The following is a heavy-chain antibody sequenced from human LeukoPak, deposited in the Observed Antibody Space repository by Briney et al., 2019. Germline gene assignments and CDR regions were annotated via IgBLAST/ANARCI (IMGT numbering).Heavy chain of an antibody. D-gene: IGHD3-10*01. J-gene: IGHJ4*02. CDR2: INHSGSA. CDR1: GGSFSGYY. CDR3: ARGGFVYYGSGSYYYY. Sequence: SETLSLTCAVYGGSFSGYYWSWIRQPPGKGLEWIGEINHSGSANYNPSLKSRVTISVDTSKNQFSLKLSSVTAADTAVYYCARGGFVYYGSGSYYYYWGQGTLVTVSS. V-gene: IGHV4-34*01.